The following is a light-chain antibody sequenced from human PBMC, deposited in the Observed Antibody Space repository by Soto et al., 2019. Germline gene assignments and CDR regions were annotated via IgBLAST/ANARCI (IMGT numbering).Light chain of an antibody. J-gene: IGLJ1*01. Sequence: QSALTQPRSVSGSPGQSVTISCAGTSTDVGGYDYVSWYQQHPGKAPKLIIYDVNKRPSGVPNRFSGSKSGNTASLTISGLQTEDEADYYCCSFAGTSTLYVFGSVTQLTVL. CDR2: DVN. CDR1: STDVGGYDY. V-gene: IGLV2-11*01. CDR3: CSFAGTSTLYV.